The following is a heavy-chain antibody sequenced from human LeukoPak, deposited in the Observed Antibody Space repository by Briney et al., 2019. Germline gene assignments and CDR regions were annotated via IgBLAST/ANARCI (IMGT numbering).Heavy chain of an antibody. CDR1: GYTLTELS. Sequence: ASVKVSCKVSGYTLTELSMHWVRQAPGKGLEWMGGFDPEDGETIYAQKFQGRVTMTEDTSTDTAYMELSSLRSEDTAVYYCATHVTGYSSGWLHRYFDLWGRGTLVTVSS. D-gene: IGHD6-19*01. CDR2: FDPEDGET. J-gene: IGHJ2*01. V-gene: IGHV1-24*01. CDR3: ATHVTGYSSGWLHRYFDL.